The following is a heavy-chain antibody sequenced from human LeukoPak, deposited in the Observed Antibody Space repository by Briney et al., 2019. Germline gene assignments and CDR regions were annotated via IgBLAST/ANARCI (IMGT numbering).Heavy chain of an antibody. V-gene: IGHV3-53*01. CDR3: AREYYDYVWGSYRFDY. CDR2: IYSGGST. CDR1: GFTFSSYE. Sequence: PGGSLRLSCAASGFTFSSYEMNWVRQAPGKGLEWVSVIYSGGSTYYADSVKGRFTISRDNSKNTLYLQMNSLRAEDTAVYYCAREYYDYVWGSYRFDYWGQGTLVTVSS. D-gene: IGHD3-16*02. J-gene: IGHJ4*02.